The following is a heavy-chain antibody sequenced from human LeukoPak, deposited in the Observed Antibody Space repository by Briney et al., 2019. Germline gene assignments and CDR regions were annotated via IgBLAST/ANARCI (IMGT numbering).Heavy chain of an antibody. CDR1: GGSISSYY. CDR3: ARGRFVKQQRVPDYYYYYYWDV. D-gene: IGHD6-13*01. CDR2: IYYSGST. V-gene: IGHV4-59*01. J-gene: IGHJ6*03. Sequence: PSETLSLTCTVSGGSISSYYWSWIRQPPGKGLEWIGYIYYSGSTNYNPSLKSRVTISVDTSKNQFSLKLSSVTAADTAVYYCARGRFVKQQRVPDYYYYYYWDVGGKGTTVTISS.